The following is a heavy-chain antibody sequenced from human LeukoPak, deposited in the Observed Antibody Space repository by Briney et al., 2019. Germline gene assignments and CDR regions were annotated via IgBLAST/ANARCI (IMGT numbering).Heavy chain of an antibody. CDR1: AFTFGAYA. D-gene: IGHD2-2*01. V-gene: IGHV3-9*03. CDR2: IDSNSSNM. CDR3: AKDRRSTLDDAFDF. J-gene: IGHJ3*01. Sequence: TGGSLRLSCAAAAFTFGAYAMHWVRQTPGKGLEWVSGIDSNSSNMVYADSVKGRFTISTDNDQNSLYLQMTSLRAEDIALYYYAKDRRSTLDDAFDFWGQGTMVSVS.